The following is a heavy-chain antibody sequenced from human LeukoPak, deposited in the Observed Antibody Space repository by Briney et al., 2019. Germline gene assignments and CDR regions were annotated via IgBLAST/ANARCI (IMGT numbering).Heavy chain of an antibody. CDR3: ARDGYNRHLDY. CDR1: GFTVSSNY. J-gene: IGHJ4*02. Sequence: GGSLRLSCAASGFTVSSNYMSWVRQAPGKGLEWVSVIYSGGSTYYADSVKGRFTISRDNSKNTLYLQMNSLRAEDTAVYYCARDGYNRHLDYWGQGTLVTVSS. V-gene: IGHV3-53*01. D-gene: IGHD5-24*01. CDR2: IYSGGST.